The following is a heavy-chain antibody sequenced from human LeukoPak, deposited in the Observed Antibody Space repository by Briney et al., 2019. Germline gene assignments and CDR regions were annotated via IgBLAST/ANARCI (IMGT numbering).Heavy chain of an antibody. CDR2: ISSSSGYV. CDR1: GFTFSSYS. V-gene: IGHV3-21*01. Sequence: PGGSLRLSCAASGFTFSSYSLNWVRQTPGKGLEWVSSISSSSGYVYYIDSVEGRFTISRDNAKNSLYLQMNSLRAEDTAVYYCARDGYSHGTACYFDYWGQGTLVTVSS. CDR3: ARDGYSHGTACYFDY. J-gene: IGHJ4*02. D-gene: IGHD5-18*01.